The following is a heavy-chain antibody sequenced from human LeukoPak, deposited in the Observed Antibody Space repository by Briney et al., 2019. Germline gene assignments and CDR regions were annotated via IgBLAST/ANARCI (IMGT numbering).Heavy chain of an antibody. CDR3: AREWSSLFDY. Sequence: GGPLRLSCAASGFTVRKNYMSWVRQAPGKGLEWVANINQDGSETYYVDSVKGRFTISRDNAKNSLYLQMNSLRADDTAVYYCAREWSSLFDYWGQGTLVTVSS. CDR1: GFTVRKNY. V-gene: IGHV3-7*01. D-gene: IGHD2-15*01. J-gene: IGHJ4*02. CDR2: INQDGSET.